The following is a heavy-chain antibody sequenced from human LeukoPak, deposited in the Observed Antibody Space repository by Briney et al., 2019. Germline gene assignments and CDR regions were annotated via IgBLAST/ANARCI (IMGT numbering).Heavy chain of an antibody. Sequence: SETLSLTCTVSGGSISSYYWSWIRQPPGKGLEWIGYIYYSGSTNYNPSLKRRVTISVDTSKNQFSLKLSSVSAADTAVYYCARSRWLGDGMDVWGQGTTVTVSS. J-gene: IGHJ6*02. D-gene: IGHD5-12*01. V-gene: IGHV4-59*08. CDR3: ARSRWLGDGMDV. CDR1: GGSISSYY. CDR2: IYYSGST.